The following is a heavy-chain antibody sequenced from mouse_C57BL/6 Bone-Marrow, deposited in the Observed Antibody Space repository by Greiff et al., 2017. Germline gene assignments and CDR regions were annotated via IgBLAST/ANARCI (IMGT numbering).Heavy chain of an antibody. J-gene: IGHJ4*01. D-gene: IGHD2-4*01. CDR2: INPSSGYT. V-gene: IGHV1-7*01. CDR1: GYTFTSYW. CDR3: ARERDDYDVLYYYAMDY. Sequence: QVQLQQSGAELAKPGASVKLSCKASGYTFTSYWMHWVKQRPGQGLEWIGYINPSSGYTKYNQKFKDQATLTADKSSSTAYMQLSSLTYEDSAVYYCARERDDYDVLYYYAMDYWGQGTSVTVSS.